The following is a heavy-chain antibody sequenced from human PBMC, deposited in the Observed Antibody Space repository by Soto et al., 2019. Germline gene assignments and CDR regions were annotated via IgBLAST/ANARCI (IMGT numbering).Heavy chain of an antibody. Sequence: GGSLRLSCAASGFPFGSYGMRWVRQAPGKGLEWVAVMSYDGPNEYYADSVKGRFTISRDSSKNTLFLHMDSLRVEDTAIYYCAKCGGDCWRDAFDVWGQGTVVIVSS. CDR3: AKCGGDCWRDAFDV. CDR2: MSYDGPNE. D-gene: IGHD2-21*02. CDR1: GFPFGSYG. V-gene: IGHV3-30*18. J-gene: IGHJ3*01.